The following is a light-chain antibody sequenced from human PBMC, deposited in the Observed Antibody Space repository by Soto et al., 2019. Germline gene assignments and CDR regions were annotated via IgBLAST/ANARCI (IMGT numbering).Light chain of an antibody. Sequence: DIQMTQAPSTLSASVGDRVTITCRARQSISRWLAWYQQKPGTAPKLLIYDASSLQSGVPSRFSGSGSGTEFTLTISSMQPDDFATYYCQHYNSYYTFGQGTSWRSN. J-gene: IGKJ2*01. CDR3: QHYNSYYT. CDR2: DAS. CDR1: QSISRW. V-gene: IGKV1-5*01.